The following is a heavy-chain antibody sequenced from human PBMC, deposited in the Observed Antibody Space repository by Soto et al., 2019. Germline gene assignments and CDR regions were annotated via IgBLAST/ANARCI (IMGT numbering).Heavy chain of an antibody. J-gene: IGHJ5*02. CDR2: ISAYNCNT. Sequence: QVQLVQSGAEVKKPGASVKVSCKASGYTFTSYGISWVRQAPGQGLEWMGWISAYNCNTNYAQKLQGRVTMTTDTSTSTAYMELRSLRSDDTAVYYCARDRTSYLGYCSGCSCPVRNWFDPWGQGTLVTVSS. CDR1: GYTFTSYG. CDR3: ARDRTSYLGYCSGCSCPVRNWFDP. V-gene: IGHV1-18*01. D-gene: IGHD2-15*01.